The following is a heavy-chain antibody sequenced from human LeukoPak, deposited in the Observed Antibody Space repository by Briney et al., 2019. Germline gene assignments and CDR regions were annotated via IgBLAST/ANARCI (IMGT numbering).Heavy chain of an antibody. CDR2: ISGSGGST. D-gene: IGHD2-2*01. CDR3: AKDSSKVVPAAHLDY. J-gene: IGHJ4*02. CDR1: GFTFSSYA. V-gene: IGHV3-23*01. Sequence: GGSLRLSCAASGFTFSSYAMSWVRQAPGKGLEWVSAISGSGGSTYYADSVKGRFSISRDNSKNTLYLQMNSLRAEDTAVYYCAKDSSKVVPAAHLDYWGQGTLVTVSS.